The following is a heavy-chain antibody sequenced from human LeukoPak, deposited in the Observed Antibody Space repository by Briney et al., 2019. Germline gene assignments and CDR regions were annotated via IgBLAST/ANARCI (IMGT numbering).Heavy chain of an antibody. CDR2: ISGGGGST. J-gene: IGHJ4*02. Sequence: GGSLRLSCAASGFTFDDYTMHWVRQAPGKGLEWVSAISGGGGSTYYADSVKGRFTTSRDNSKNTLYLQMNSLRAEDTAVYYCTTDSAGDATFDYWGQGTLVTVSS. CDR3: TTDSAGDATFDY. V-gene: IGHV3-23*01. D-gene: IGHD4-17*01. CDR1: GFTFDDYT.